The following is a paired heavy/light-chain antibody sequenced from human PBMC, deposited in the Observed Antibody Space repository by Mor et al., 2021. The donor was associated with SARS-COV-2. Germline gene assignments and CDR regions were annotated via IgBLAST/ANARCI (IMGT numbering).Light chain of an antibody. CDR3: QNYNSAEGLT. V-gene: IGKV1-27*01. J-gene: IGKJ4*01. CDR2: AAS. Sequence: DIQMTQSPSSLSASVGDRVTITCRASQGISDYLAWYQQKPGKVPKLLIYAASTLQSGVPSRFSGSGSGTDFTLTISSLQREDVATYYCQNYNSAEGLTFGGGTKVEIK. CDR1: QGISDY.
Heavy chain of an antibody. V-gene: IGHV3-11*01. CDR3: ARALTFYYDSSGYLGY. CDR2: ISSSGSTI. D-gene: IGHD3-22*01. J-gene: IGHJ4*02. CDR1: GFTFSDYY. Sequence: QVQLVESGGNLVKPGGSLRLSCAASGFTFSDYYMSWIRQAPGRGLEWVSYISSSGSTIYYADSVKGRFTISRDNAKNSLYLQMNSLRAEDTAVYYCARALTFYYDSSGYLGYWGQGTLVTVSS.